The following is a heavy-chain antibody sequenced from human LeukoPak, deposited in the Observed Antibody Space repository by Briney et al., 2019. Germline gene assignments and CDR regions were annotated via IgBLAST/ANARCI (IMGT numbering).Heavy chain of an antibody. CDR1: GFTFSTYW. J-gene: IGHJ4*02. V-gene: IGHV3-7*01. CDR3: ARVFSSGYPDY. Sequence: GGSLRLSCTASGFTFSTYWMTWVRQAPGKGLEWVANINQDGSQKYHVDSVKGRFTIPRDNAKNSLHLQMNSLRAEDTAVYYCARVFSSGYPDYWGQGTLVTVSS. D-gene: IGHD3-22*01. CDR2: INQDGSQK.